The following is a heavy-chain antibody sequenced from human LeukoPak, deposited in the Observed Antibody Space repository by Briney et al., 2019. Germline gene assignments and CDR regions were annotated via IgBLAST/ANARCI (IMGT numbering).Heavy chain of an antibody. CDR3: ARGRIQLWSYGMDV. V-gene: IGHV1-18*04. D-gene: IGHD5-18*01. CDR1: GYTFTNFG. J-gene: IGHJ6*02. Sequence: ASVKVSCKASGYTFTNFGISWVRQAPGQGLEWMGWISASNGNTNYAQNLQGRVTMTTDTSTSTAYMELRSLRSEDTAVYYCARGRIQLWSYGMDVWGQGTTVTVSS. CDR2: ISASNGNT.